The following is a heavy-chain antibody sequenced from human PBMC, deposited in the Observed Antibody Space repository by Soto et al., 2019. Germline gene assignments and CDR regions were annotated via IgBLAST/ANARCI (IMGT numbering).Heavy chain of an antibody. Sequence: SVKVSCKASGYTFTSYYMHWVRQAPGQGLEWMGIINPSGGSTSYAQKFQGRVTMTRDTSTSTVYMELSSLRSEDTAVYYCARDPTVQMVYGSYYYYYYMDVWAKGTTVTVSS. CDR1: GYTFTSYY. CDR3: ARDPTVQMVYGSYYYYYYMDV. V-gene: IGHV1-46*03. CDR2: INPSGGST. D-gene: IGHD2-8*01. J-gene: IGHJ6*03.